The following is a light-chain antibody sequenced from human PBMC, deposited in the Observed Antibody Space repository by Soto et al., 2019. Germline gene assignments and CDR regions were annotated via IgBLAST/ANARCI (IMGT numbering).Light chain of an antibody. CDR2: DVS. Sequence: QSVLTQPASVSGSPGQSITISCTGTNSDIGGFNYVSWYQHHPGKAPKLMIFDVSNRPSGVSNRFSASKSDNTASLTISGLQAEDEADYYCTSYTSSSVLFGGGTKVTVL. CDR3: TSYTSSSVL. CDR1: NSDIGGFNY. J-gene: IGLJ2*01. V-gene: IGLV2-14*03.